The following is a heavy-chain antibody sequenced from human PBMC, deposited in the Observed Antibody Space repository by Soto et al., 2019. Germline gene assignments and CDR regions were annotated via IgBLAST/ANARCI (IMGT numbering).Heavy chain of an antibody. CDR1: GFTFSDHY. CDR3: TRRGRQHYYDFDR. D-gene: IGHD1-26*01. V-gene: IGHV3-72*01. CDR2: SRNKANSYTT. J-gene: IGHJ4*02. Sequence: EVQVVESGGGLVQPGGSLRLSCVASGFTFSDHYMDWVRQAPGKGLEWVGRSRNKANSYTTEYAASVKGRVTISRDDSDNALYLQMDSGNTEETAVYYCTRRGRQHYYDFDRWGQGTLVAVSS.